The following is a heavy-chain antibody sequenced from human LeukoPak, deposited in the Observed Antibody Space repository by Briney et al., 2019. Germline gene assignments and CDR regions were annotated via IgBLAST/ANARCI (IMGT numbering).Heavy chain of an antibody. D-gene: IGHD3-10*01. CDR2: IHYSGNT. CDR3: ARGDDYNGSGSYGAFDI. CDR1: GGSISNGDYY. J-gene: IGHJ3*02. V-gene: IGHV4-30-4*01. Sequence: PSQTLSLTCTVSGGSISNGDYYWGWIRQPPGKGREYIVYIHYSGNTYDNSSLRSRVTISVDTSNNQFSLKLSSVTAADTAVYYCARGDDYNGSGSYGAFDIWGQGAMVTVSS.